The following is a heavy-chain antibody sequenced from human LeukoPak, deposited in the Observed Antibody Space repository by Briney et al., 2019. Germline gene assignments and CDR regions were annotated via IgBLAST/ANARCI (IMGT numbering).Heavy chain of an antibody. Sequence: ASVKVSCKASGYTFTSYDINWVRQATGQGLEWMGWMNPNSGNIGYAQKFQGRVTITRNTSISTAYMELSSLRSEDTAVYYCARGRGFWSGYYGFDYWGQGTLVTVSS. CDR1: GYTFTSYD. D-gene: IGHD3-3*01. CDR3: ARGRGFWSGYYGFDY. V-gene: IGHV1-8*03. CDR2: MNPNSGNI. J-gene: IGHJ4*02.